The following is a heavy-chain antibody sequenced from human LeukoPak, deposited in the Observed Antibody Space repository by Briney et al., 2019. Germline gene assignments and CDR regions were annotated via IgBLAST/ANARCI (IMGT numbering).Heavy chain of an antibody. CDR2: IYHSGST. CDR1: GYSISSGYY. J-gene: IGHJ4*02. D-gene: IGHD3-10*01. CDR3: ARDYGSGSMDY. V-gene: IGHV4-38-2*02. Sequence: SETLSLTCTVSGYSISSGYYWGWIRQPPGKGLEWIGSIYHSGSTYYNPSLKSRVTISVDTSKNQFSLKLSSVTAADTAVYYCARDYGSGSMDYWGQGTLVTVSS.